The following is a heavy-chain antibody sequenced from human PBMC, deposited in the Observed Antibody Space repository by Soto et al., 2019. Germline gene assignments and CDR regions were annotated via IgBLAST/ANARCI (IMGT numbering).Heavy chain of an antibody. J-gene: IGHJ5*02. CDR3: ARARSSSPDWFDP. Sequence: PGGSLRLSCAASGFTFSDYYMTWIRQAPGKGLEWVSYISRGGNTIYYADSVKGRFTISRDNAKNSLFLQMNSLRAEDTAVYYCARARSSSPDWFDPWGQGTLVTVSS. D-gene: IGHD2-2*01. V-gene: IGHV3-11*01. CDR1: GFTFSDYY. CDR2: ISRGGNTI.